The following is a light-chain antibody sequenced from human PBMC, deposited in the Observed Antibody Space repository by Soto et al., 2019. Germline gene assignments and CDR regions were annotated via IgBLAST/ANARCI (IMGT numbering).Light chain of an antibody. CDR1: SSDVGGYNY. CDR3: SSYSGINNCANWV. V-gene: IGLV2-8*01. J-gene: IGLJ3*02. Sequence: QSALTQQPSASGSPGQSVTISCTGTSSDVGGYNYVSWYQQHPGKAPKLMIYEVSKRHSWVPDRFSGSKSGNKASLTVSGLQAEDEADYYCSSYSGINNCANWVFGGGTKLTVL. CDR2: EVS.